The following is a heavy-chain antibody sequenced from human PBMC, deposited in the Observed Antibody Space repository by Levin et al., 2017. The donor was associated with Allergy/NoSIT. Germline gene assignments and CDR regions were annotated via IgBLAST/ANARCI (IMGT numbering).Heavy chain of an antibody. J-gene: IGHJ5*02. D-gene: IGHD6-13*01. CDR1: GFTFSSYA. Sequence: GGSLRLSCAASGFTFSSYAMSWVRQAPGKGLEWVSAISGSGGSTYYADSVKGRFTISRDNSKNTLYLQMNSLRAEDTAVYYCAKGLAAAVTYNWFDPWGQGTLVTVSS. CDR2: ISGSGGST. V-gene: IGHV3-23*01. CDR3: AKGLAAAVTYNWFDP.